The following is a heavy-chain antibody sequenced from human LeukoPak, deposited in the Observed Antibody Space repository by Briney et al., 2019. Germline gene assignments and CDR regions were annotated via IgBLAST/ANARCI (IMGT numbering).Heavy chain of an antibody. D-gene: IGHD3-3*01. CDR2: IHYSGST. J-gene: IGHJ4*02. CDR3: AREGSRDFWSGPVYYFDY. CDR1: GSSISSYY. Sequence: SETLSLTCTVSGSSISSYYWSWIRQPPGKGLEWIGYIHYSGSTYYNPSLTSRVTISVDTSKNQFSLRLSSVTAADTAVYYCAREGSRDFWSGPVYYFDYWGQGTLVTVSS. V-gene: IGHV4-59*01.